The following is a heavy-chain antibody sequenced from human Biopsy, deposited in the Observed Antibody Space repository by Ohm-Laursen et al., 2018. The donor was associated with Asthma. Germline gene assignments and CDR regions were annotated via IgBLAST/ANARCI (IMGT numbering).Heavy chain of an antibody. CDR2: ITGSGGST. Sequence: SLRLSCAASGFTFSSYAMSWVRQAPGKGLEWVSLITGSGGSTYYADPVRGRFTISRDFYKNTLYLQMDSLRAEDTAVYYCARGDSSGWSHYYFDYWGQGTLVTVSS. D-gene: IGHD6-19*01. CDR3: ARGDSSGWSHYYFDY. V-gene: IGHV3-23*01. J-gene: IGHJ4*02. CDR1: GFTFSSYA.